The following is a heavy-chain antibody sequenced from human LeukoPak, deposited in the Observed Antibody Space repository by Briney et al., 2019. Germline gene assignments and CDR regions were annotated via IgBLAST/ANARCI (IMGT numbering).Heavy chain of an antibody. D-gene: IGHD5-18*01. J-gene: IGHJ4*02. CDR3: ARSGYSYAIGEFDY. CDR1: GGSISSSSYY. CDR2: IYYSGST. Sequence: PSETLSLTCTVSGGSISSSSYYWGWIRQPPGKGLEGIGSIYYSGSTYYNPSLKSRVTISVDTSKNQFSLKLSSVTAADTAVYYCARSGYSYAIGEFDYWGQGTLVTVSS. V-gene: IGHV4-39*01.